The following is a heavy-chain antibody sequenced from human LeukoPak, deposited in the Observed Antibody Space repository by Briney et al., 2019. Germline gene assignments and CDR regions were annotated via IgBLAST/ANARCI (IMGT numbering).Heavy chain of an antibody. J-gene: IGHJ4*02. CDR1: GYTFTSYD. Sequence: GASVKVSCKASGYTFTSYDINWVRQATGQGLEWMGWINPNSGGTNYAQKFQGRVTMTRDTSISTAYMELSRLRSDDTAVYYCARGRRSFSTMVRGVLHDYWGQGTLVTVSS. D-gene: IGHD3-10*01. V-gene: IGHV1-2*02. CDR2: INPNSGGT. CDR3: ARGRRSFSTMVRGVLHDY.